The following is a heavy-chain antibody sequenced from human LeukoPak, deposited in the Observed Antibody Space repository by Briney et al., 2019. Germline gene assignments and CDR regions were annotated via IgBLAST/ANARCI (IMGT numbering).Heavy chain of an antibody. CDR1: GFTFSSYA. V-gene: IGHV3-11*04. D-gene: IGHD6-13*01. CDR2: ISSSGSTI. Sequence: GGSLRLSCAASGFTFSSYAMSWIRQAPGKGLEWVSYISSSGSTIYYADSVKGRFTISRDNAKNSLYLQMNSLRAEDTAVYYCAGQMSSSHDFWGQGTLVAVSS. J-gene: IGHJ4*02. CDR3: AGQMSSSHDF.